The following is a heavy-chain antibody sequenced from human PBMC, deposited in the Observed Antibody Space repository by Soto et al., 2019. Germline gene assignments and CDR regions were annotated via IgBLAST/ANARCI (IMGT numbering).Heavy chain of an antibody. CDR3: ANPSTEQLNN. CDR2: ISWNSGSI. V-gene: IGHV3-9*01. J-gene: IGHJ4*02. CDR1: GFIFNDYA. Sequence: GGSLRLPCAPSGFIFNDYAMHWVRQAPGKGLEWVSGISWNSGSIGYADSVKGRFTISRDNSKNTLYLQMNSLRAEDTAVYYCANPSTEQLNNWGQGTLVTVS. D-gene: IGHD6-13*01.